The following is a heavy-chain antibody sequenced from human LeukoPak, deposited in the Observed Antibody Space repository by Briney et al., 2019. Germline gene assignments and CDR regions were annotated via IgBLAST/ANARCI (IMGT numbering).Heavy chain of an antibody. V-gene: IGHV4-39*07. CDR3: ASLATNNYYDSSGYYYGPLGFDY. J-gene: IGHJ4*02. D-gene: IGHD3-22*01. CDR2: LFYSGST. Sequence: SETLSLTCTVSGDSISSSTSYWGWIRQPPGKGLEWIGNLFYSGSTYYNPSLKSRVTISVDTSKNQFSLKLSSVTAADTAVYYCASLATNNYYDSSGYYYGPLGFDYWGQGTLVTVSS. CDR1: GDSISSSTSY.